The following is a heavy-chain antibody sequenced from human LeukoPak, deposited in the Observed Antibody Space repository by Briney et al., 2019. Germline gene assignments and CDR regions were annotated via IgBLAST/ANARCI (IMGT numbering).Heavy chain of an antibody. Sequence: PGGSLRLSCSASGFTFSDYYMDWVRQAPGKGLEWVGRIRNKANSYTTEYGASVKGRFTVSRDDSKNSLYLRMNSLKTEDTAVYYCARDLGAHAFDIWGQGTMVTVSS. CDR2: IRNKANSYTT. CDR1: GFTFSDYY. J-gene: IGHJ3*02. V-gene: IGHV3-72*01. CDR3: ARDLGAHAFDI.